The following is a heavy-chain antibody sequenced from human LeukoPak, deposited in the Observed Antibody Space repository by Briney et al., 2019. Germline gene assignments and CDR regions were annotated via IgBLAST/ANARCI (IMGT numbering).Heavy chain of an antibody. Sequence: GRSLRLSCAASGFTFDDYGMHWVRQAPGKGLEWVSGISWNSGSRGYADSVKGRFTISRDNAKNSLYLQMNSLRAEDTALYYCAKGVSLDYYYFDYWGQGTLVTVSS. CDR1: GFTFDDYG. CDR3: AKGVSLDYYYFDY. D-gene: IGHD2/OR15-2a*01. J-gene: IGHJ4*02. CDR2: ISWNSGSR. V-gene: IGHV3-9*01.